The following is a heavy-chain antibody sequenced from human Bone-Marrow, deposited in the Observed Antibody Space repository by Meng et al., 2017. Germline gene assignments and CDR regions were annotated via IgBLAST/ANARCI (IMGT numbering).Heavy chain of an antibody. J-gene: IGHJ4*02. CDR2: IYHGGGT. CDR1: GGSIRSIDW. D-gene: IGHD6-19*01. CDR3: ASWIYSCGWQ. Sequence: QGPRQVSGPALVNPSGTRSLTCVVSGGSIRSIDWWSWLRQPPGKGLEWIGEIYHGGGTNYNPSLKSRVTIAIDKSKNQFSLKLSSVTAADTAVYYCASWIYSCGWQWGQGALVTVSS. V-gene: IGHV4-4*02.